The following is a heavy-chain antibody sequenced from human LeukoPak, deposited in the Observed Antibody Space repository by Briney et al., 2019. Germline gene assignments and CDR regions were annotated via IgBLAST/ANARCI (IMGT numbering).Heavy chain of an antibody. V-gene: IGHV1-18*01. D-gene: IGHD2-2*01. J-gene: IGHJ5*02. CDR2: ISAYNGNT. CDR1: GYTFTSYG. Sequence: ASVKVSCKASGYTFTSYGISWVRQAPGQGLEWMGWISAYNGNTNYAQKLQGRVTMTTDTSTSTAYMELRSLRSDDTAVYYCARLDIVVVPAASGWFDPWGQGTLVTVSS. CDR3: ARLDIVVVPAASGWFDP.